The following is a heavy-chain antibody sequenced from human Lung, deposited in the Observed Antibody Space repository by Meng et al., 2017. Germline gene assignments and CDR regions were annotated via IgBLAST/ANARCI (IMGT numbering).Heavy chain of an antibody. V-gene: IGHV1-18*01. CDR2: ISVHNGNT. Sequence: VQGVQSGAEVRNPGASVKVSCKTSGYTFIRHGITWVRQAPGQGLEWMGWISVHNGNTNYAEKFQGRVTMTTDTSTNTAYMELRSLTSDDTAVYYCARDLKPEGIATEYLDYWGQGTLVTVSS. J-gene: IGHJ4*02. CDR3: ARDLKPEGIATEYLDY. D-gene: IGHD6-13*01. CDR1: GYTFIRHG.